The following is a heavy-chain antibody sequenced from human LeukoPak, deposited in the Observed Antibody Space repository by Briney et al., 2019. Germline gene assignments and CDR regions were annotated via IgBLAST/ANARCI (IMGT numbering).Heavy chain of an antibody. Sequence: ASVKVSCKASGGTFSSNAISWVRQAPGQGLEWMGGIIPIFGTANYAQKFQGRVTITADESTSTAYMGLSSLISEDTAVYYCARSYRTYYYYYMDVWGKGTTVTISS. CDR3: ARSYRTYYYYYMDV. CDR1: GGTFSSNA. J-gene: IGHJ6*03. V-gene: IGHV1-69*13. D-gene: IGHD1-26*01. CDR2: IIPIFGTA.